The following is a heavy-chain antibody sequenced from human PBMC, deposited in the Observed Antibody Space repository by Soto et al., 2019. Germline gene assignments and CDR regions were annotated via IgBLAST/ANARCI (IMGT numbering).Heavy chain of an antibody. Sequence: ASVKVSCKTSGYVFTSFAIHWMRQAPGQGPEWMGWINTGNGDSKYSEKFQDRVTITRDTSATTAYMELSSLRSEDTAVYYCARSKTILMPGFDYWGQGTLVTVSS. J-gene: IGHJ4*02. CDR1: GYVFTSFA. D-gene: IGHD2-2*02. V-gene: IGHV1-3*04. CDR2: INTGNGDS. CDR3: ARSKTILMPGFDY.